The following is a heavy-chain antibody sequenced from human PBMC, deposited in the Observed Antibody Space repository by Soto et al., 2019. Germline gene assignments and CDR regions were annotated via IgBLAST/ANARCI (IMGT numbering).Heavy chain of an antibody. V-gene: IGHV4-4*02. CDR1: GGSISSTNW. J-gene: IGHJ4*02. Sequence: QVQLQESGPGLVKPSGTLSLTCAVSGGSISSTNWWSWVRQPPGKGLEWIGEIYHSGNTNYNPSLKRRVTISVGSSKNQFALNLSSVTAADTAVYFCARIAAAGTRFDYWGQGTLVTVSS. CDR2: IYHSGNT. D-gene: IGHD6-13*01. CDR3: ARIAAAGTRFDY.